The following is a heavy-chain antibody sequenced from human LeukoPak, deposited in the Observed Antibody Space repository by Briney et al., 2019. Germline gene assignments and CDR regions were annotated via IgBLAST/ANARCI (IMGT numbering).Heavy chain of an antibody. V-gene: IGHV1-3*01. CDR3: ARSSRRYCGGGGCFGY. D-gene: IGHD2-15*01. CDR2: INGGNGDA. Sequence: ASVKVSCKTSGYTFTSYGMHWVRQAPGQRLEWMGWINGGNGDAKYSQKFQGRVTIVRDTSASTAYMELSSLRSEDTAVYYCARSSRRYCGGGGCFGYWGQGTLVTVSS. CDR1: GYTFTSYG. J-gene: IGHJ4*03.